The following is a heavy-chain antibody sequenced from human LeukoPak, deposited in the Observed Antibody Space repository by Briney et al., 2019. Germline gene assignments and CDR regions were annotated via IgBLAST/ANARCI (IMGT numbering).Heavy chain of an antibody. V-gene: IGHV3-23*01. CDR2: ISGSGGST. Sequence: GGSLRLSCAASGFTFSSYAMSWVRQAPGKGLEWVSAISGSGGSTYYADSVKGRFTISRDNSKNTLYLQMNSPRAEDTAVYYRAKLKPSGSYSSPRSYWGQGTLVTVSS. CDR3: AKLKPSGSYSSPRSY. D-gene: IGHD1-26*01. CDR1: GFTFSSYA. J-gene: IGHJ4*02.